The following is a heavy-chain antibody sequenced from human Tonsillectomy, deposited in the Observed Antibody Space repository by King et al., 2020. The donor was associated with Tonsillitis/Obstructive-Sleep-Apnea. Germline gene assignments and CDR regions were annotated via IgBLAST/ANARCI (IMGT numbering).Heavy chain of an antibody. J-gene: IGHJ3*02. D-gene: IGHD3-22*01. CDR1: GYTFTSYA. CDR2: INTNTGNP. CDR3: AVWGIYDTSSYYPDVFHS. V-gene: IGHV7-4-1*02. Sequence: QLVQSGSELKKPGASVKVSCKASGYTFTSYAINWVRQAPGQGLEWMGWINTNTGNPTYAQGFTGRFVFSLDTSVSTAYLQFSSLKADDTAVYYCAVWGIYDTSSYYPDVFHSGGQGTMVTASS.